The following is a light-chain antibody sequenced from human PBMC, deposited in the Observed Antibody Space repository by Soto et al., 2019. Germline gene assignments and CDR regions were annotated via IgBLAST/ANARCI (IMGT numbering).Light chain of an antibody. CDR3: LQRSTVPWA. V-gene: IGKV1-17*01. CDR1: QDIRIA. CDR2: ASS. J-gene: IGKJ1*01. Sequence: DIQMTQSPSSLSASVGDRVTITCRASQDIRIALDWFQQKPGKAPRRLIYASSSLQSGVPSRFSGSGAGTEFPITLSSLQPEDLATYFCLQRSTVPWACGQGTKV.